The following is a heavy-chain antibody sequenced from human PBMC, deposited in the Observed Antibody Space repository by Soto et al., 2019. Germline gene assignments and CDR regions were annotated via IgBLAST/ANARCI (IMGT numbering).Heavy chain of an antibody. D-gene: IGHD6-13*01. CDR3: ARDVSPGSSSLYLDAFDI. CDR1: GFTLSAYW. J-gene: IGHJ3*02. V-gene: IGHV3-7*05. Sequence: EVHLEESGGDLVQPGGSLRLSCAASGFTLSAYWMTWVRQAPGKGLEWVANINRDGSKKSYLDSVRGRSTISRDNVGNSRYLHMESLRADDTALYYCARDVSPGSSSLYLDAFDIWGQGTMVTVSS. CDR2: INRDGSKK.